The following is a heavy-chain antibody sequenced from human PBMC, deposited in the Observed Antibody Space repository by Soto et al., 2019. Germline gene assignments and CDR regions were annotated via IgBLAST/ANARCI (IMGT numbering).Heavy chain of an antibody. J-gene: IGHJ6*02. CDR1: GGSISSSSYY. Sequence: SETLSLTCTVSGGSISSSSYYWGWIRQPPGKGLEWIGSIYYSGSTYYNPSLKSRVTISVDSSKSQFSLKLSSVTAADTVVYYCARPRRADAGAYYSDVWGQGTTDTVSS. CDR3: ARPRRADAGAYYSDV. V-gene: IGHV4-39*01. CDR2: IYYSGST. D-gene: IGHD3-10*01.